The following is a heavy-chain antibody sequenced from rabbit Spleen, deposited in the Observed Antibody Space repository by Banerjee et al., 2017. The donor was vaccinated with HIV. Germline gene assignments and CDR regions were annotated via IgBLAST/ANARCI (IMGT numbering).Heavy chain of an antibody. D-gene: IGHD8-1*01. CDR1: GVSFSISSY. V-gene: IGHV1S45*01. J-gene: IGHJ6*01. CDR2: IDAGSSGFT. CDR3: ARDTASSFSSYGMDL. Sequence: QEQLEESGGDLVKPGASLTLTCTASGVSFSISSYMCWVRQAPGKGLEWIAFIDAGSSGFTYFATWAKGRFTISKTSSTTATLQMTRLTAADTATYFCARDTASSFSSYGMDLWGQGTLVTVS.